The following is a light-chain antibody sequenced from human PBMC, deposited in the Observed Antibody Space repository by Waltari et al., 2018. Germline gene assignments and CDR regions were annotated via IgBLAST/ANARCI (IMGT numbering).Light chain of an antibody. CDR1: RSDVGNYNL. CDR2: EVT. J-gene: IGLJ1*01. V-gene: IGLV2-23*02. CDR3: CSYAGLGIYV. Sequence: QSGLIQPASVSGSPGQSITISCTGTRSDVGNYNLVSWYQQYPGKAPKLMVYEVTKRTSGVSDRFSGSKSGNTASLTIYGLQSEDEADYYCCSYAGLGIYVFGTGTKVTVL.